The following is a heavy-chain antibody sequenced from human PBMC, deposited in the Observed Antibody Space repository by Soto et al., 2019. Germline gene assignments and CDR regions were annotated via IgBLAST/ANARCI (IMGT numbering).Heavy chain of an antibody. J-gene: IGHJ3*02. CDR1: GGSISSYY. D-gene: IGHD3-16*02. V-gene: IGHV4-59*01. Sequence: SETLSLTCTVSGGSISSYYWSWIRQPPGKGLEWIGYIYYSGSTNYNPSLKSRVTISVDTSKNQFSLKLSSVTAADTAVYYCARVRDYIWGSYRMSFDIWGQGTMVTVS. CDR3: ARVRDYIWGSYRMSFDI. CDR2: IYYSGST.